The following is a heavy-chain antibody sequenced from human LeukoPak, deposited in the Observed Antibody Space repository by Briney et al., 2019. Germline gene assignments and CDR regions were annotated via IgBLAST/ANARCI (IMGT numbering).Heavy chain of an antibody. CDR1: GFTFDDYA. CDR3: AKGYSYGYHTHFDY. CDR2: ISWNSGSI. Sequence: GGSLRLSRAASGFTFDDYAMHWVRQAPGKGLEWVSGISWNSGSIGYADSVKGRFTISRDNAKNSLYLQMNSLRAEDTALYYCAKGYSYGYHTHFDYWGQGTLVTVSS. J-gene: IGHJ4*02. D-gene: IGHD5-18*01. V-gene: IGHV3-9*01.